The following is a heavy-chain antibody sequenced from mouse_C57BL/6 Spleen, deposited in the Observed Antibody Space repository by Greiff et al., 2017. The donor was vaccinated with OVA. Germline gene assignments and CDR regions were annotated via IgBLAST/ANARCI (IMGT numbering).Heavy chain of an antibody. J-gene: IGHJ3*01. CDR2: IRNKANGYTT. V-gene: IGHV7-3*01. Sequence: EVQVVESGGGLVQPGGSLSLSCAASGFTFTDYYMSWVRQPPGKALEWLGFIRNKANGYTTEYSASVKGRFTISRDNSQSILYLQMNALRAEDSATYYCASLRAWCAYWGQGTLVTVSA. CDR3: ASLRAWCAY. CDR1: GFTFTDYY. D-gene: IGHD1-1*01.